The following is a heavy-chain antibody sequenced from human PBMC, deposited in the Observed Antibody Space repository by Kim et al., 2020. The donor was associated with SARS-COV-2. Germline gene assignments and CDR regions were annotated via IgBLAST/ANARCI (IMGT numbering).Heavy chain of an antibody. CDR1: GGTFSSYA. CDR3: ARDQGVGVAAAGETDYYYYGRDA. D-gene: IGHD6-13*01. CDR2: IIPILGIA. Sequence: LVKVSCKASGGTFSSYAISWVRQAPGQGLEWMGRIIPILGIANYAQKFQGRVTIPADKSTSPAYMELSSLRSEDTAVYYCARDQGVGVAAAGETDYYYYGRDAWGQGTTVTVSS. J-gene: IGHJ6*02. V-gene: IGHV1-69*04.